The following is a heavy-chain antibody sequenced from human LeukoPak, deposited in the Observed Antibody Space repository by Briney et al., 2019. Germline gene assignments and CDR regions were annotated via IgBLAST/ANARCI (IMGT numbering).Heavy chain of an antibody. V-gene: IGHV3-23*01. CDR1: GFTFSIYA. J-gene: IGHJ4*02. D-gene: IGHD3-3*01. CDR3: AKELSRARFGVVIIGNFDY. Sequence: GGSLRLSCAASGFTFSIYAMSWVRQAPGKGLEWVSAISGSGGSTYYADSVKGRFTISRDNSKNTLYLQMNSLRAEDTAVYYCAKELSRARFGVVIIGNFDYWGQGTLVTVSS. CDR2: ISGSGGST.